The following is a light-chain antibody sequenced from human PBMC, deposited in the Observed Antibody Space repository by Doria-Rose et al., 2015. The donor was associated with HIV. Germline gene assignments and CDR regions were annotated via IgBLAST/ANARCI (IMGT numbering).Light chain of an antibody. CDR2: DAS. CDR3: QQFYTFPHT. Sequence: TQSPSSLSASGGDRVTITCRASQDIYTSLAWYQQKPGTAPKLLIFDASSLESGVPSRISGSGSGTDFTLTISSLQPEDFATFYCQQFYTFPHTFGQGTRLEIK. J-gene: IGKJ5*01. V-gene: IGKV1-13*02. CDR1: QDIYTS.